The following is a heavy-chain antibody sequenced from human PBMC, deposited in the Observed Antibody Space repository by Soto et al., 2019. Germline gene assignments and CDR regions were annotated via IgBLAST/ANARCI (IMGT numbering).Heavy chain of an antibody. Sequence: QVHLQQWGAGLLKPSETLSLTCAVYGGSFSGYYWSWIRQPPGKGLEWIGEINHSGSTNYNPSLKSRVTISVDTSKNQFSLKLSSVTAADTAVYFCANTYYNFWSGFYRGYYFDHWGQGTLVSVSS. D-gene: IGHD3-3*01. V-gene: IGHV4-34*01. J-gene: IGHJ4*02. CDR3: ANTYYNFWSGFYRGYYFDH. CDR2: INHSGST. CDR1: GGSFSGYY.